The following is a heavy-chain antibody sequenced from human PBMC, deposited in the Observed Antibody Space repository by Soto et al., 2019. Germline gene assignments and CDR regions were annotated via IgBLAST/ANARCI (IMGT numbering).Heavy chain of an antibody. V-gene: IGHV3-33*01. CDR2: IWYDGSNK. J-gene: IGHJ4*02. CDR3: ARDPSGGSCYSGCYFDY. Sequence: QVQLVESGGGVVQPGRSLRLSCAASGFTFSSYGMHWVRQAPGKGLERVAVIWYDGSNKYYADSVKGRFTISRDNSKNTLYLQMNSLRAEDTAVYYCARDPSGGSCYSGCYFDYWGQGTLVTVSS. CDR1: GFTFSSYG. D-gene: IGHD2-15*01.